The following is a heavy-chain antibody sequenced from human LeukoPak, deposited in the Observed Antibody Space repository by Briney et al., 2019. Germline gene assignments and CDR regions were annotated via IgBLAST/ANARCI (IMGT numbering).Heavy chain of an antibody. J-gene: IGHJ4*02. CDR1: GFTFDDYA. CDR3: AKDGGDGYNWKPSGFDY. V-gene: IGHV3-9*01. D-gene: IGHD5-24*01. Sequence: GGSLRLCCAASGFTFDDYAMHWARQAPGKGLEWVSGISWNSGSIGYADSVKGRFTISRDNAKNSLYLQMNSLRAEDTALYYCAKDGGDGYNWKPSGFDYWGQGTLVTVSS. CDR2: ISWNSGSI.